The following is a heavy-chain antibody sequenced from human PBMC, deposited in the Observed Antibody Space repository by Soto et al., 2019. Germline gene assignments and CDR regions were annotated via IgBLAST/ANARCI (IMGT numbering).Heavy chain of an antibody. D-gene: IGHD6-19*01. CDR2: MSYDGGSK. J-gene: IGHJ4*02. Sequence: GGSLRLSCAASGFTFSSYPMHWVRQAPGKGLEWVAVMSYDGGSKYYADSVTGRFTISRDSFKNTLYLQMDSLRTEDTAVYYCARAHSHFLVAGIDSWGQGTLVTVSS. CDR3: ARAHSHFLVAGIDS. V-gene: IGHV3-30*14. CDR1: GFTFSSYP.